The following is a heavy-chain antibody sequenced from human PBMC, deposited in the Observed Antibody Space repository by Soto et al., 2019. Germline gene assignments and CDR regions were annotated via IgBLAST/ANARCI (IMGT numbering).Heavy chain of an antibody. CDR2: VDGSGFTS. V-gene: IGHV3-23*01. CDR1: GLTFNSYA. CDR3: AKALGLYCGCDCFDAFDV. Sequence: EVQLLESGGGLVQPGGSLRLSCAASGLTFNSYAMTWVRQAPGRGLEWVSGVDGSGFTSYHADSVKGRFTSSRDNSKNTLYLQMNRLRAEDTAVYYCAKALGLYCGCDCFDAFDVWGQGAMVSVSS. J-gene: IGHJ3*01. D-gene: IGHD2-21*02.